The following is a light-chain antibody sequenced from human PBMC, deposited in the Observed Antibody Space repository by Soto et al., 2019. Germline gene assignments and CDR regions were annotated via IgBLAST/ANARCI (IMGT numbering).Light chain of an antibody. CDR1: QNIFTY. CDR2: DAS. J-gene: IGKJ2*01. Sequence: DIPMTQSPSTLSASVGDRVTISCRASQNIFTYLAWYQQKPGKAPKLLIFDASTLQSGVPPRFSGSGSGTEFTLIISRLEPEDFAVYFCQQYGSSPYTFGQGTKLEIK. CDR3: QQYGSSPYT. V-gene: IGKV1-5*01.